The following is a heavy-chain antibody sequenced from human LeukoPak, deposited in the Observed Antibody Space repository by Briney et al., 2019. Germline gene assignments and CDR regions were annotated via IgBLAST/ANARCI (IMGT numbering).Heavy chain of an antibody. Sequence: SQTLSLTCSVSGGSIGSGGSYWSWIRQHSGKGLEGFGYILYSGTTYYNPSLKGRATISVNPSKNPFSLALGSLTAADTAVYYCARVGSYSSGWYVGFWGQGTLVTVSS. CDR3: ARVGSYSSGWYVGF. V-gene: IGHV4-31*03. CDR1: GGSIGSGGSY. CDR2: ILYSGTT. D-gene: IGHD6-19*01. J-gene: IGHJ4*02.